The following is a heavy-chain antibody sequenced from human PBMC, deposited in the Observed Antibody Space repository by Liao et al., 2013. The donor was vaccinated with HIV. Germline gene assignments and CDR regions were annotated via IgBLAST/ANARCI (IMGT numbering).Heavy chain of an antibody. CDR1: GGSISTYH. V-gene: IGHV4-59*01. Sequence: QVQLQESGPGLVKPSETLSLACTVSGGSISTYHWSWIRQPPGKGLEWIGYIYHSGSTNYNPSLKSRVTISVDTSKNQFSLKLTSVTAADTAVYYCARERDYDFWSGARFDYWGQGTLVTVSS. D-gene: IGHD3-3*01. J-gene: IGHJ4*02. CDR3: ARERDYDFWSGARFDY. CDR2: IYHSGST.